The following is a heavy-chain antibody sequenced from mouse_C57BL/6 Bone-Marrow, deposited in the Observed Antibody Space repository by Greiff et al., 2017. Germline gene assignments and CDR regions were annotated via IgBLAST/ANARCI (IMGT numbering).Heavy chain of an antibody. V-gene: IGHV14-1*01. CDR2: IDPEGGDT. CDR3: TIDGYWTWFAY. D-gene: IGHD2-3*01. CDR1: GFNIKDYY. Sequence: VQLKESGAELVRPGASVKLSCTASGFNIKDYYMHWVKQRPEQSLEWIGRIDPEGGDTEYAPKFQGKATMTADTSSNTAYLQLSSLTSEDTAVXYCTIDGYWTWFAYWGQGTLVTVSA. J-gene: IGHJ3*01.